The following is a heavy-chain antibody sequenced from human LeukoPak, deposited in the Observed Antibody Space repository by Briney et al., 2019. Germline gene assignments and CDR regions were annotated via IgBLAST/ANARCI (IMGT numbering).Heavy chain of an antibody. CDR1: GFTFTDFW. J-gene: IGHJ3*02. CDR3: ATGPYSAFEM. V-gene: IGHV3-74*01. CDR2: VKGDEIST. Sequence: GGSLRLSCAASGFTFTDFWMHWVGQAPGGGLVWVSRVKGDEISTLYADSVKGRFTISRDNAKNTLYLQMNSLRADDTALYYCATGPYSAFEMWGQGTMVTVSS. D-gene: IGHD2-21*01.